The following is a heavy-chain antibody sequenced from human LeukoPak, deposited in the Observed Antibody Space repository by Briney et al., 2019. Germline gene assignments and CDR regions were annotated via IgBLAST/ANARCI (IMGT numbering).Heavy chain of an antibody. V-gene: IGHV3-30*02. CDR3: ATGGIVVVPAAHFDY. Sequence: GGSLRLSCAASGFTFSSYGMHWVRQAPGKGLEWVAFIRYDGSNKYYADSVKGRFTISRDNSKNTLYLQMNSLRAEDTAVYYCATGGIVVVPAAHFDYWGQGTLVTVSS. CDR2: IRYDGSNK. D-gene: IGHD2-2*01. J-gene: IGHJ4*02. CDR1: GFTFSSYG.